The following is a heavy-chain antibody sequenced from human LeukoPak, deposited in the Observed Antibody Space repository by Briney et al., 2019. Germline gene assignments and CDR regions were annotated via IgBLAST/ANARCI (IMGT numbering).Heavy chain of an antibody. J-gene: IGHJ6*02. Sequence: ASVKVSCKASGYTFTGYYMHWVRQAPGQGLEWMGWINPNSGGTNYAQKFQGRVTMTRDTSISTAYMELSRLRSDDTAVYYCARGDSSSWYYYYYGMDVWGQGTTVTVSS. D-gene: IGHD6-13*01. V-gene: IGHV1-2*02. CDR1: GYTFTGYY. CDR2: INPNSGGT. CDR3: ARGDSSSWYYYYYGMDV.